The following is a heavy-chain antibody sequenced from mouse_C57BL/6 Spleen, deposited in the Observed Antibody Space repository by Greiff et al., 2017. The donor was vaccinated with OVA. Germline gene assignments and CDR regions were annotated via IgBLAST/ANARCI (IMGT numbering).Heavy chain of an antibody. Sequence: VQLQQSGPELVKPGASVKISCKASGYTFTDYYMNWVKQSHGKSLEWIGDINPNNGGTSYNQKFKGKATLTVDKSSSTAYMELRSLTSEDSAVYYCARRRETTVVATRYFDVWGTGTTVTVSS. CDR3: ARRRETTVVATRYFDV. CDR1: GYTFTDYY. CDR2: INPNNGGT. V-gene: IGHV1-26*01. J-gene: IGHJ1*03. D-gene: IGHD1-1*01.